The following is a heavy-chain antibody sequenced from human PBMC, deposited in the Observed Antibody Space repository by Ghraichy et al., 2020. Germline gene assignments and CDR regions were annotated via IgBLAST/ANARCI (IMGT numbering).Heavy chain of an antibody. J-gene: IGHJ4*02. D-gene: IGHD1-7*01. CDR2: IYHSGST. V-gene: IGHV4-4*02. CDR1: GGSISSSNW. CDR3: AIQGVITGTTGSLDY. Sequence: ESLNISCAVSGGSISSSNWWSWVRQPPGKGLEWIGEIYHSGSTNYNPSLKSRVTISVDKSKNQFSLKLSSVTAADTAVYYCAIQGVITGTTGSLDYWDQGTLVTVSS.